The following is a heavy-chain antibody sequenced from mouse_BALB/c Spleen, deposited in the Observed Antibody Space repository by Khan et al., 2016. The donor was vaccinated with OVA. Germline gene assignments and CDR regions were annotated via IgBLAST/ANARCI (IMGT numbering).Heavy chain of an antibody. CDR2: IYPFNDDT. Sequence: VQLQQSGPELVKPGASVKMSCKASGYTFTSYVIHWVKQKAGQGLEWIGYIYPFNDDTKYNEKFKGKVTLTSDRSSSTAYMELLSLTSEDSAVYYGARNYGYDVYFDYWGQGTTLTVSS. D-gene: IGHD2-14*01. CDR1: GYTFTSYV. J-gene: IGHJ2*01. V-gene: IGHV1S136*01. CDR3: ARNYGYDVYFDY.